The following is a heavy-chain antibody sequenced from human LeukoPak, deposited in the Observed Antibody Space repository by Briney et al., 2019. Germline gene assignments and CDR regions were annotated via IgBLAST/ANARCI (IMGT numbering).Heavy chain of an antibody. CDR2: FIPLFGKA. J-gene: IGHJ5*02. CDR3: ANVPSPGIYDSSEYNWFDP. CDR1: GYTFTSYY. Sequence: GASVKVSCKASGYTFTSYYMHWVRQAPGQGLEWMGAFIPLFGKANYAQMFQGRVTITADKSTTTAYMELSSLRSEDMAVYYCANVPSPGIYDSSEYNWFDPWGQGTLVTVSS. V-gene: IGHV1-69*06. D-gene: IGHD3-22*01.